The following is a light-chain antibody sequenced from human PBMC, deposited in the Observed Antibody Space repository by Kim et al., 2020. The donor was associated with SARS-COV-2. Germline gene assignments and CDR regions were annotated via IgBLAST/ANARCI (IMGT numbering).Light chain of an antibody. V-gene: IGLV2-14*01. Sequence: QSALTQPASVSGSPGQSITISCTGTSSYVGGYNYVSWYQQHPGKAPKVMIYDVSKRPSGVSNRFSGSKSGNTASLTISGLQAEDEADYYCSSYTSSSTYVFGTGTKVTVL. CDR3: SSYTSSSTYV. CDR2: DVS. CDR1: SSYVGGYNY. J-gene: IGLJ1*01.